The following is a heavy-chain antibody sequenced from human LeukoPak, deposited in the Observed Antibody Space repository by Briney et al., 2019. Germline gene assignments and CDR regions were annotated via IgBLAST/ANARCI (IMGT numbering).Heavy chain of an antibody. CDR2: INPSGGST. V-gene: IGHV1-46*01. J-gene: IGHJ6*02. CDR3: ARVELHCSSTSCYSYYYGMDV. Sequence: ASVKVSCKASGYTFTSYYMHWVRQAPGQGLEWMGIINPSGGSTSYAQKFQGRVTMTRDTSTSTVYMELSSLRSEDTAVYYCARVELHCSSTSCYSYYYGMDVWGQGTTVTVSS. D-gene: IGHD2-2*02. CDR1: GYTFTSYY.